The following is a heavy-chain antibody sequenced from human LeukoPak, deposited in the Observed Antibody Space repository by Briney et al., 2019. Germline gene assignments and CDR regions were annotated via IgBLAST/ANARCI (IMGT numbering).Heavy chain of an antibody. J-gene: IGHJ4*02. Sequence: GGSLRLSCATSGFTFSSYGMSWVRQAPGKGLEWVSGISASGGNTYYPDSVKGRFTISRDNSKNTVYLQMNSLRAEDTAVYYCARDDRDTSGYPALDYWGQGTLVTVSS. D-gene: IGHD3-22*01. CDR2: ISASGGNT. CDR1: GFTFSSYG. CDR3: ARDDRDTSGYPALDY. V-gene: IGHV3-23*01.